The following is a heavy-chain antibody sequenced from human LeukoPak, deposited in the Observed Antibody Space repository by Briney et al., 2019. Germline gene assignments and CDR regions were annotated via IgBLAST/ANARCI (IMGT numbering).Heavy chain of an antibody. Sequence: GGSLRLSCAASGFTFSSYAMSWVRQAPGKGLEWVSAISGSGTTTHYADSVKGRFTTSRDNSKNTLYLQMNSLRAEDTAVYYCAKEHAWFGELSYFDYWGQGTLVTVSS. CDR2: ISGSGTTT. V-gene: IGHV3-23*01. D-gene: IGHD3-10*01. CDR1: GFTFSSYA. CDR3: AKEHAWFGELSYFDY. J-gene: IGHJ4*02.